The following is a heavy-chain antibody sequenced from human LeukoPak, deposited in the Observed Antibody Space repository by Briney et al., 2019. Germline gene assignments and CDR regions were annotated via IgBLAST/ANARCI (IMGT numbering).Heavy chain of an antibody. Sequence: ASVKVSCKASGYTFTDYYIHWVRQAPGQGPEWMGCINPNSGVTNYAQTFQGRVTVPRDTSISTAYMELSRLRSDDTAMYYCARDTARITIFGVAKYMDVWGKGTTVTVSS. J-gene: IGHJ6*03. CDR3: ARDTARITIFGVAKYMDV. CDR2: INPNSGVT. CDR1: GYTFTDYY. D-gene: IGHD3-3*01. V-gene: IGHV1-2*02.